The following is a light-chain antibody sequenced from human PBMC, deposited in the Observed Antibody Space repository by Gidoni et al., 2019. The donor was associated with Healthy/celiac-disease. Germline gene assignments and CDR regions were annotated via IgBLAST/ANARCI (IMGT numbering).Light chain of an antibody. CDR3: QQRSNWPIT. CDR1: QSVSSY. J-gene: IGKJ5*01. Sequence: EIVLTQSPATLSLSPGERATLSCRASQSVSSYLAWYQQKTGQAPRLLIYDASNRATGIPDRFSGSGSGTDFTLTISSLEPEDFAVYYCQQRSNWPITFGQGTRLEIK. CDR2: DAS. V-gene: IGKV3-11*01.